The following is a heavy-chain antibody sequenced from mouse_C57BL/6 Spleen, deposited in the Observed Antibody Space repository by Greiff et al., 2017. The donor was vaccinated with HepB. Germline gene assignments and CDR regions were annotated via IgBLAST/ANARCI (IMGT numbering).Heavy chain of an antibody. CDR1: GYTFTDYY. Sequence: VQLQQSGPELVKPGASVKISCKASGYTFTDYYMNWVKQSHGKSLEWIGDINPNNGGTSYNQKFKGKATLTVDKSSSTAYMELRSLTSEDSAVYYCARRERFYWYFDAWGTGTTVTVSS. V-gene: IGHV1-26*01. CDR2: INPNNGGT. CDR3: ARRERFYWYFDA. J-gene: IGHJ1*03.